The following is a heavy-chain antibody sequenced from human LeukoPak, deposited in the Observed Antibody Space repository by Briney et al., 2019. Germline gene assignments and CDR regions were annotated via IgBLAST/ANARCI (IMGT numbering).Heavy chain of an antibody. D-gene: IGHD2-8*01. J-gene: IGHJ3*02. CDR2: IGTAGDT. V-gene: IGHV3-13*01. CDR1: GFTFSSYD. Sequence: GGSLRLSCAASGFTFSSYDMHWVRQATGKGLEWVSAIGTAGDTYYPGSVKGRFTISRENAKNSLCLQMNSLRAGDTAVYYCARDGGYCTNGVCYTLDTWGQGTMLT. CDR3: ARDGGYCTNGVCYTLDT.